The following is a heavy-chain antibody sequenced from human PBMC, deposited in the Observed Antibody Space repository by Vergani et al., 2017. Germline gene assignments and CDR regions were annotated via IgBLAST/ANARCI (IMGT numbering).Heavy chain of an antibody. J-gene: IGHJ6*02. V-gene: IGHV3-30*18. CDR1: GFTFSSYG. Sequence: QVQLVESGGGVVQPGRSLRLSCAASGFTFSSYGMHWVRQAPGKGLEWVAVISYYGSNKYYADSVKGRFTISRDNSKNTLYLQMNSLRAEDTAVYYCAKDDDGSGSWYYYYGMDVWGQGTTVTVSS. D-gene: IGHD3-10*01. CDR2: ISYYGSNK. CDR3: AKDDDGSGSWYYYYGMDV.